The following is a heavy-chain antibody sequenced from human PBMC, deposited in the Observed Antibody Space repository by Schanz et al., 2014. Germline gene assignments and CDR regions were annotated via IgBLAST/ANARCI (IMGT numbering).Heavy chain of an antibody. J-gene: IGHJ4*02. CDR1: GFIFSNSW. D-gene: IGHD2-15*01. CDR3: AGGGRIDY. V-gene: IGHV3-7*01. CDR2: IKQDGSEK. Sequence: VQLVESGGGLVKPGGSLRLSCAASGFIFSNSWMSWVRQAPGKGLEWVANIKQDGSEKYYVDSVKGRFTIARDNAKNSLNLQMNSRTAEDAAEYCCAGGGRIDYWGQGTLVTVSS.